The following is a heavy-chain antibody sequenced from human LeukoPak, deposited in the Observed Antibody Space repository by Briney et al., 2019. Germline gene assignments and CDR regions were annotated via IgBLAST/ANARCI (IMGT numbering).Heavy chain of an antibody. V-gene: IGHV3-64D*06. CDR1: GFTFSSYA. CDR2: ISSNGGST. CDR3: VKGLSPTNIYYFDH. D-gene: IGHD2-2*01. J-gene: IGHJ4*02. Sequence: GGPLRLSCSASGFTFSSYAMHWFRQAPGKGLEYVSAISSNGGSTYYADSVKGRFTISRDNSKNTLYLQMSSLRAEDTAVYYCVKGLSPTNIYYFDHWGQGTLVTVSS.